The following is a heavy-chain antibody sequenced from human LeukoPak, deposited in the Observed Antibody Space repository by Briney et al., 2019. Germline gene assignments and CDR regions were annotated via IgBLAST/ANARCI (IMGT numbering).Heavy chain of an antibody. CDR2: SIPILGTA. V-gene: IGHV1-69*05. CDR3: ARCLWLSSSGKKYYYYYYYMDV. J-gene: IGHJ6*03. Sequence: SVTVSYKASGGTFNSYAISWVRQAPGQGLEWMGGSIPILGTANYAQKFQGRVTITTDESTSTAYTELSSLRSEDTAVYYCARCLWLSSSGKKYYYYYYYMDVWGKGTTVTVSS. D-gene: IGHD3-10*01. CDR1: GGTFNSYA.